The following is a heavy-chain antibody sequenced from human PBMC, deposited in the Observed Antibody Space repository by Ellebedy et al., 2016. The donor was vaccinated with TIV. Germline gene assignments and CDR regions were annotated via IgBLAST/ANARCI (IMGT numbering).Heavy chain of an antibody. Sequence: GESLKISCAASGSTFTPYAMNWVRQAPGKGLEWISYISGSGLTISYADSVKGRFTISRDNAKNSLFLQMSSLTAEDTAVYYCARDMAWGNERVNDALDIWGQGTMVTVSA. J-gene: IGHJ3*02. D-gene: IGHD7-27*01. CDR1: GSTFTPYA. V-gene: IGHV3-48*04. CDR2: ISGSGLTI. CDR3: ARDMAWGNERVNDALDI.